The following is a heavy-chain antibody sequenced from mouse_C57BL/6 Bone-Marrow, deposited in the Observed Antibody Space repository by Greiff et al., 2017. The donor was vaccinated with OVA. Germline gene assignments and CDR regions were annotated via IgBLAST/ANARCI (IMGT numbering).Heavy chain of an antibody. V-gene: IGHV1-80*01. CDR1: GYAFSSYW. Sequence: QVQLKQSGAELVKPGASVKISCKASGYAFSSYWMNWVKQRPGKGLEWIGQIYPGDGDTNYNGKFKGKATLTADKSSRTAYMQLSSLTSEDSAVYFCAREVYYYGSSYRYFDVWGTGTTVTVSS. CDR3: AREVYYYGSSYRYFDV. D-gene: IGHD1-1*01. CDR2: IYPGDGDT. J-gene: IGHJ1*03.